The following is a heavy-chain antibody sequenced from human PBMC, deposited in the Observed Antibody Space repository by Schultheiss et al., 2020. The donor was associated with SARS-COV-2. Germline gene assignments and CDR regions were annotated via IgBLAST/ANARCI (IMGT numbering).Heavy chain of an antibody. CDR1: GGSFSGYY. V-gene: IGHV4-34*01. D-gene: IGHD6-13*01. CDR3: AILYGLYGSSLRGDY. J-gene: IGHJ4*02. Sequence: SETLSLTCAVYGGSFSGYYWSWIRQPPGKGLEWLGEINHSGSTNYNPSLKSRVTISVDTSKNQFSLKLSSVTAAETAVYYCAILYGLYGSSLRGDYWGQGTRVTVSS. CDR2: INHSGST.